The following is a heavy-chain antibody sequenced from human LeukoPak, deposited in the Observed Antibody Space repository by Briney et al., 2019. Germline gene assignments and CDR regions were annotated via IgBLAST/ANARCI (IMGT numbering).Heavy chain of an antibody. V-gene: IGHV4-59*08. J-gene: IGHJ4*02. Sequence: SETLSLTCTVSGGSISSYYWSWIRQPPGKGLVWIGYIYYSGSTNYNPSLKSRVTISVDTSKNQFSLKLSSVTAADTAVYYCARQGPRRDYFDYWGQGTLVTVSS. CDR3: ARQGPRRDYFDY. CDR2: IYYSGST. CDR1: GGSISSYY.